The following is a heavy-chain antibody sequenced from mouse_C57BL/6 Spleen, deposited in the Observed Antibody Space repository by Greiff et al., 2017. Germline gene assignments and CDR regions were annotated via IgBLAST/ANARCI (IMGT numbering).Heavy chain of an antibody. D-gene: IGHD1-1*01. V-gene: IGHV3-6*01. CDR3: ARNYGSSYNYSMDY. J-gene: IGHJ4*01. CDR2: IRYDGSN. CDR1: GYSITSGYY. Sequence: ESGPGLVKPSQSLSLTCSVTGYSITSGYYWNWIRQFPGNKLEWMSFIRYDGSNNYNPSLKNRISITRDTSKTQFFLKLNSVTTEDTATYYCARNYGSSYNYSMDYWGQGTSVTVSS.